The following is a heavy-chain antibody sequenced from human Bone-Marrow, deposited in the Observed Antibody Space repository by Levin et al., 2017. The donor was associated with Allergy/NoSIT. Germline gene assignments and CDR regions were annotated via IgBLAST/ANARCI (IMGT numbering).Heavy chain of an antibody. CDR3: ARESRISGSFDY. Sequence: PSETLSLTCAASGFTFSSYSMNWVRQAPGKGLEWVSSISSSSSYIYYADSVKGRFTISRDNAKNSLYLQMNSLRAEDTAVYYCARESRISGSFDYWGQGTLVTVSS. J-gene: IGHJ4*02. V-gene: IGHV3-21*01. CDR2: ISSSSSYI. D-gene: IGHD3-10*01. CDR1: GFTFSSYS.